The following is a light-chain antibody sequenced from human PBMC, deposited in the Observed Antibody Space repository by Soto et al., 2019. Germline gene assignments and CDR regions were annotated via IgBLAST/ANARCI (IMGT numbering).Light chain of an antibody. CDR1: QSVSSQ. Sequence: SPATLSGSKGDRVSITCRASQSVSSQLAWYQQKPGQAPRLFIYGASSRATGIPDRFSGSGSGTDFTLTISRLEPEDFAVYYCQQYNNWPRTFGQGTKV. J-gene: IGKJ1*01. CDR2: GAS. CDR3: QQYNNWPRT. V-gene: IGKV3D-15*01.